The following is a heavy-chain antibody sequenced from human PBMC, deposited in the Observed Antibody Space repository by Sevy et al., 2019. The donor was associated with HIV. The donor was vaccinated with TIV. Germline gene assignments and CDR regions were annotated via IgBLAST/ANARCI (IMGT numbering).Heavy chain of an antibody. D-gene: IGHD6-19*01. J-gene: IGHJ2*01. CDR1: GDSVTSRSYY. CDR2: IDYSGSR. Sequence: SETLSLTCTVSGDSVTSRSYYWGWVRQPPGKGLEWIGTIDYSGSRDYNPSLKSRVTIFLDTSKNQFSLNLNSVTAADTAVYYCARHSGQWLVNYYFDLWGRGTLVTVSS. V-gene: IGHV4-39*01. CDR3: ARHSGQWLVNYYFDL.